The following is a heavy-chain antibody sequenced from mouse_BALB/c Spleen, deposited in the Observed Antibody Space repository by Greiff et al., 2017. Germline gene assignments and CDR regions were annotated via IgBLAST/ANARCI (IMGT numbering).Heavy chain of an antibody. Sequence: EVMLVESGGGLVQPGGSRKLSCAASGFTFSSFGMHWVRQAPEKELEWVAYISSGSSTIYYADTVKGRFTISRDNPKNTLFLQMTSLRSEDTAMYYCARLIYYGSSYDYAMDYWGQGTSVTVSS. CDR2: ISSGSSTI. J-gene: IGHJ4*01. D-gene: IGHD1-1*01. V-gene: IGHV5-17*02. CDR3: ARLIYYGSSYDYAMDY. CDR1: GFTFSSFG.